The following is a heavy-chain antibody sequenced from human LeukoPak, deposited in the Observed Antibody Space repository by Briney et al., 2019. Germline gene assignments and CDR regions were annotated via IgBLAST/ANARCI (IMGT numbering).Heavy chain of an antibody. CDR1: GDSVSSNSAA. D-gene: IGHD3-22*01. CDR3: ARDGDSSGYGRYKYYFDY. J-gene: IGHJ4*02. CDR2: TYYRSKWYN. Sequence: SQTLSLTCAISGDSVSSNSAAWNWIRQSPSRGLEWLGRTYYRSKWYNDYTVSVKSRITINPDTSKNQFSLQLNSVTPEDTAVYYCARDGDSSGYGRYKYYFDYWGQGTLVTVSS. V-gene: IGHV6-1*01.